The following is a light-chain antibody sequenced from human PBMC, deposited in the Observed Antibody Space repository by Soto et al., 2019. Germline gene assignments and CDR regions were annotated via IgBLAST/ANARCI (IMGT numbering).Light chain of an antibody. J-gene: IGKJ1*01. CDR2: KAS. V-gene: IGKV1-5*03. Sequence: DIQMTQSPSSLSASVGDRITITCRASQIIDTWLAWYQQKPGKAPKLLIYKASSLENGVPSRFSGSGSGTEFTLTISSLQPDDFAAYYCQQYETYSPWTFGQGTKVDIK. CDR1: QIIDTW. CDR3: QQYETYSPWT.